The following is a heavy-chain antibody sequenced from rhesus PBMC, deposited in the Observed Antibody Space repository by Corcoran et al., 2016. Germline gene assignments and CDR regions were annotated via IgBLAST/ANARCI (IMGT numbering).Heavy chain of an antibody. Sequence: QVTLKESGPALVKPTQTLTLTCTFSGFSLSTSGMGVGWSRQSPGQALEWLASIYWDDDKYYSTSLKSRLTISKDTSKNQVVLTMTNMDPVDTATYYCARGGGSSPFDYWGQGVLVTVSS. D-gene: IGHD4-29*01. V-gene: IGHV2S1*01. CDR2: IYWDDDK. CDR1: GFSLSTSGMG. J-gene: IGHJ4*01. CDR3: ARGGGSSPFDY.